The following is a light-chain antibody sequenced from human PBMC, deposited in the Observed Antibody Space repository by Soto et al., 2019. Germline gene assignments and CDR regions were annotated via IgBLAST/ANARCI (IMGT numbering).Light chain of an antibody. CDR2: SNN. CDR1: SSGIRKLY. CDR3: ATWDDSLSGLYV. Sequence: QSVLTQPPSASGTPGQRVNISCSVSSSGIRKLYISWYQQLPGTAPKLVIFSNNQRPSGVPDRFSGSKSGTSASLAISGLRSEDEALYYCATWDDSLSGLYVFGAGTKVTVL. V-gene: IGLV1-47*02. J-gene: IGLJ1*01.